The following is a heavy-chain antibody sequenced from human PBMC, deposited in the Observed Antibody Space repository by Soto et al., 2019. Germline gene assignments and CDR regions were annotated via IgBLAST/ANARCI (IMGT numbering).Heavy chain of an antibody. CDR2: IGGTSGST. V-gene: IGHV3-23*01. CDR1: GFTFSNFV. J-gene: IGHJ2*01. Sequence: EVQLLESGGGLVQPGGSLRLTCAASGFTFSNFVMGWVRRAPGKGLEWVSAIGGTSGSTYYADSVKGRLTISRDNSKNTLFLHMNSLRADDTAVYYCAKRRGEVYFDLWGRGTLVTV. D-gene: IGHD3-10*01. CDR3: AKRRGEVYFDL.